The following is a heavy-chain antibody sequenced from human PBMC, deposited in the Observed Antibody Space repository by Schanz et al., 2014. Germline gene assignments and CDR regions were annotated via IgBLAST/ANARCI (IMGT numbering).Heavy chain of an antibody. D-gene: IGHD2-21*01. J-gene: IGHJ3*02. CDR1: GFTLSSYG. CDR2: INSDGTKR. Sequence: QVRLVESGGGVVQPGRSLRLSCAASGFTLSSYGMHWVRQAPGKGLEWVAFINSDGTKRFYADSVKSRFTISRDNSRNTLYLQMNSLRADDTAVYYCARDGYSVVVISPTESFDIWGQGTMVTV. V-gene: IGHV3-33*08. CDR3: ARDGYSVVVISPTESFDI.